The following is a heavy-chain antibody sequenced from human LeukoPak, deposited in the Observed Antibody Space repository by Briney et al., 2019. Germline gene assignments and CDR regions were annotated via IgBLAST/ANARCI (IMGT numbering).Heavy chain of an antibody. Sequence: GASVKVSCKTSGYTFTNYDINWVREATGQGLEWLGWMSPGSGYTGYAQKFQGRVTMTRDISITTAYVELCSLRSEDTAVYYCARGIEAGVDYWGQGTLVTVPS. V-gene: IGHV1-8*02. D-gene: IGHD6-25*01. CDR2: MSPGSGYT. CDR3: ARGIEAGVDY. J-gene: IGHJ4*02. CDR1: GYTFTNYD.